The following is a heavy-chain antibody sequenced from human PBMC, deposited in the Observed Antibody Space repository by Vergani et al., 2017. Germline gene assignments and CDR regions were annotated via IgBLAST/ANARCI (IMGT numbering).Heavy chain of an antibody. V-gene: IGHV6-1*01. D-gene: IGHD2-2*01. CDR3: AREVVVVPAAIKYYYYYMDV. J-gene: IGHJ6*03. CDR1: GDSVSSNSAA. CDR2: TYYRSKWYN. Sequence: QVQLQQSGPGLVTPSQTLSLTCAISGDSVSSNSAAWNWIRQSPSRGLEWLGRTYYRSKWYNDYAVSVKSRITINPDTSKNQFSLQLNSVTPEDTAVYYCAREVVVVPAAIKYYYYYMDVWGKGTTVTVSS.